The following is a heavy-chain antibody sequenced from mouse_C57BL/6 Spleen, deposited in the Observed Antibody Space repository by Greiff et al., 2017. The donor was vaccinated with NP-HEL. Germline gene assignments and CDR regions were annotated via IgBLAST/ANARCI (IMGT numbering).Heavy chain of an antibody. Sequence: QVQLKESGAELVRPGTSVKVSCKASGYAFTNYLIEWVKQRPGQGLEWIGVINPGSGGTNYNEKFKGKATLTADKSSSTAYMQLSSLTSEDSAVYFCAKGGVRRAMDYWGQGTSVTVSS. J-gene: IGHJ4*01. CDR3: AKGGVRRAMDY. D-gene: IGHD2-14*01. V-gene: IGHV1-54*01. CDR2: INPGSGGT. CDR1: GYAFTNYL.